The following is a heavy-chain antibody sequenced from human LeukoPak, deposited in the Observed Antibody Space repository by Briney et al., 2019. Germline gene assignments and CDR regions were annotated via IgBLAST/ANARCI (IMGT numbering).Heavy chain of an antibody. J-gene: IGHJ4*02. CDR1: GFTFSSSA. V-gene: IGHV3-23*01. CDR3: ARDRKYSQAGYFDY. D-gene: IGHD1-14*01. CDR2: ISSSGGST. Sequence: PGGSLRLSCAASGFTFSSSAMSWVRQVPGKGLEWVSGISSSGGSTNYADSVKGRFTISRDNSKNTLYLQMNSLRAEDTAVYYCARDRKYSQAGYFDYWGQGTLVTVSS.